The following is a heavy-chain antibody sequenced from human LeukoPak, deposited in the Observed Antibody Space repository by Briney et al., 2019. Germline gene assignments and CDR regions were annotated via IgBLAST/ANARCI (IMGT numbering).Heavy chain of an antibody. CDR2: ISAYNGNT. V-gene: IGHV1-18*01. Sequence: ASVKVSCKASGYTFTSYGISWVRQAPGQGLEWMGWISAYNGNTNYAQKLQGRVTMTTDTSTSTAYMELRSLRSDDTAVYYCARLSGLRFLEWLLSGFDYWGQGTLVTVSS. CDR3: ARLSGLRFLEWLLSGFDY. D-gene: IGHD3-3*01. J-gene: IGHJ4*02. CDR1: GYTFTSYG.